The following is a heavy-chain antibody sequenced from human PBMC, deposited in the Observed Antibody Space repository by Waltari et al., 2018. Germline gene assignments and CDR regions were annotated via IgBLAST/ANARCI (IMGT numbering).Heavy chain of an antibody. J-gene: IGHJ3*02. CDR3: ARGRYNWNNKGAFDI. D-gene: IGHD1-20*01. Sequence: QVQLQESSPGLVKPSETLSLTCTVSGGSISSYYWSWIRQPAGKGLEWIGRIYTSGSTNYNPSLKSRVTMLVDTSKNQFSLKLSSVTAADTAVYYCARGRYNWNNKGAFDIWGQGTMVTVSS. CDR2: IYTSGST. CDR1: GGSISSYY. V-gene: IGHV4-4*07.